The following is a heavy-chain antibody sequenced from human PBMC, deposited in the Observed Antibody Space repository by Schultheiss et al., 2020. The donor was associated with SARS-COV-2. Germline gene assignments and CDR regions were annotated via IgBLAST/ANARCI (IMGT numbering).Heavy chain of an antibody. CDR1: GFTFSSYA. CDR3: ARVRRTYFDY. CDR2: ISSSGSTI. J-gene: IGHJ4*02. Sequence: GESLKISCAASGFTFSSYAMSWVRQAPGKGLEWVSYISSSGSTIYYADSVKGRFTISRDNAKNSLYLQMNSLRAEDTAVYYCARVRRTYFDYWGQGTLVTVSS. V-gene: IGHV3-48*03.